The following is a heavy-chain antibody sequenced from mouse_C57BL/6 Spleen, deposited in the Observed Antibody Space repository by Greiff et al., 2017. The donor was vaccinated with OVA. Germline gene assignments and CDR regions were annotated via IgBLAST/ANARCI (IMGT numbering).Heavy chain of an antibody. D-gene: IGHD2-1*01. J-gene: IGHJ1*03. CDR1: GYTFTSYT. CDR3: AGGNLYWYFDV. CDR2: INPSSGYT. V-gene: IGHV1-4*01. Sequence: VQLQQSGAELARPGASVKMSCKASGYTFTSYTMHWVKQRPGQGLEWIGYINPSSGYTKYNQKFKDKATLTADKSSSTAYMQLSSLTSEDSAVYYCAGGNLYWYFDVWGTGTTVTVSS.